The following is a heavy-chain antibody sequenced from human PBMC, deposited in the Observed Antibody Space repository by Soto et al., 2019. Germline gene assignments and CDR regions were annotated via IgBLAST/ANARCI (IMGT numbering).Heavy chain of an antibody. D-gene: IGHD6-13*01. CDR2: INAGNGNT. Sequence: QVQLVQSGAEVKKPGASVKVSCKASGYTFTSYAMHWVRQAPGQRLEWMGWINAGNGNTKYSQKFQGRVTITRDTPARTAYMELSSLRSEYTAVYSCARGSSSGYDYWGQGTLVTVSS. V-gene: IGHV1-3*01. J-gene: IGHJ4*02. CDR3: ARGSSSGYDY. CDR1: GYTFTSYA.